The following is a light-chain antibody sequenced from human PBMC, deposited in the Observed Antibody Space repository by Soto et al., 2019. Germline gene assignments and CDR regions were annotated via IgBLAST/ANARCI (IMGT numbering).Light chain of an antibody. V-gene: IGKV1-6*01. Sequence: AIPMTQFPSSLSASVGDRVTITCRASQDIRSDLGWYQQRPGKAPKLLIYATSSLQGGVPSRFSGSGSGTDFTLTISSLQPEDFATYYCLQDNNYPLTFGGGTKVEIK. CDR2: ATS. CDR1: QDIRSD. CDR3: LQDNNYPLT. J-gene: IGKJ4*01.